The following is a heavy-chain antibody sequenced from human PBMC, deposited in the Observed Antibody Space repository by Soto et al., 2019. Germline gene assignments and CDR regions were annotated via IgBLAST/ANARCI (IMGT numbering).Heavy chain of an antibody. CDR3: ARARGYSYGTNRYHYYYGMDV. V-gene: IGHV4-34*01. J-gene: IGHJ6*02. CDR1: GGSFSGYY. D-gene: IGHD5-18*01. CDR2: INHSGST. Sequence: SETLSLTCAVYGGSFSGYYWSWIRQPPGKGLEWIGEINHSGSTNYNPSLKSRVTISVDTSKNQFSLKLSSVTAADTAVYYCARARGYSYGTNRYHYYYGMDVWGQGTTVPVS.